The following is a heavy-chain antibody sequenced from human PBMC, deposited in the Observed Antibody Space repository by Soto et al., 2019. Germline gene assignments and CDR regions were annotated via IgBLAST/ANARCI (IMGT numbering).Heavy chain of an antibody. CDR2: IYYSGST. CDR3: ARLTSTVDSYCGVDCYLSYYFDY. CDR1: GGSISSYY. J-gene: IGHJ4*02. V-gene: IGHV4-59*01. D-gene: IGHD2-21*02. Sequence: SETLSLTCTVSGGSISSYYRSWIRQPPGKGLEWIGYIYYSGSTNYNPSLKSRVTISVDTSKNQFSLKLSSVTAADTAVYYCARLTSTVDSYCGVDCYLSYYFDYWGQGTLVTVSS.